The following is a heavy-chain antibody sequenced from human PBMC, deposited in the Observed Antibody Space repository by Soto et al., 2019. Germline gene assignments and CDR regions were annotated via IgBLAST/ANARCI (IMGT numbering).Heavy chain of an antibody. Sequence: QVQLVESGGGLVKPGGSLRLSCAASGFTFSDYYMSRIRQAPGKGLEWISYISSSGTTIYIADSVRGRFTISRDNVKNSLYLQMNSLRAEDTAVYYCARDDGYNYRGDYWGQGTLVTVSS. CDR2: ISSSGTTI. J-gene: IGHJ4*02. CDR1: GFTFSDYY. CDR3: ARDDGYNYRGDY. V-gene: IGHV3-11*01. D-gene: IGHD5-12*01.